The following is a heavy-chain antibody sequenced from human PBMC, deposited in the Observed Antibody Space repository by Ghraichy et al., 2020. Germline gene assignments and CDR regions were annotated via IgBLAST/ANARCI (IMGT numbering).Heavy chain of an antibody. CDR1: GGSISSGDYY. D-gene: IGHD3-22*01. CDR3: ARAWYDSSGYYRHYYYYGMDV. CDR2: IYYSGST. J-gene: IGHJ6*02. V-gene: IGHV4-30-4*01. Sequence: SQTLSLTCTVSGGSISSGDYYWSWIRQPPGKGLEWIGYIYYSGSTYYNPSLKSRVTISVDTSKNQFSLKLSSVTAADTAVYYCARAWYDSSGYYRHYYYYGMDVWGQGTTVTVSS.